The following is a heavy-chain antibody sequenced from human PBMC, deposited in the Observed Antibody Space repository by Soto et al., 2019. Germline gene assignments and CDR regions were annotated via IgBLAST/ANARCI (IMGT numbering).Heavy chain of an antibody. CDR2: ISYDGSNK. CDR1: GFTFSSYA. CDR3: AGSDLDSSGSLDY. Sequence: QVQLVESGGGVVQPGRSLRLSCAASGFTFSSYAMHWVRQAPGKGLEWVAVISYDGSNKYYADSVKGRFTISRDNSKNTLYLQMNSLRAEDTAVYYCAGSDLDSSGSLDYWGQGTLVTVSS. V-gene: IGHV3-30-3*01. J-gene: IGHJ4*02. D-gene: IGHD3-22*01.